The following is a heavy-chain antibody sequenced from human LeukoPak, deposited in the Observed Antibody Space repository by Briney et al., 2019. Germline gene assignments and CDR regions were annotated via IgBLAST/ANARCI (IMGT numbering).Heavy chain of an antibody. J-gene: IGHJ3*02. CDR2: IRYDGSNK. CDR1: GFTFSSYC. Sequence: PGGSLRLSCAASGFTFSSYCMNWVRQAPGKGLEGGAFIRYDGSNKYYADSVKGRFTISRDNSKNTLYLQMNSLRAEDTAVYYCAKDPTRVPGAFDIWGQGTMVTVSS. V-gene: IGHV3-30*02. CDR3: AKDPTRVPGAFDI. D-gene: IGHD3-10*01.